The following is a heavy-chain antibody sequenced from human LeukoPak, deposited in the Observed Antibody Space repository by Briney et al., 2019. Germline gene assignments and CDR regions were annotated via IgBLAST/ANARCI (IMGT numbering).Heavy chain of an antibody. CDR2: IIPIFGTA. CDR1: GGTFSSYA. CDR3: ARGVITMVRGVIITHAFDI. V-gene: IGHV1-69*05. J-gene: IGHJ3*02. D-gene: IGHD3-10*01. Sequence: ASVKVSCKASGGTFSSYAISWVRQAPGQGLEWMGGIIPIFGTANYAQKFQGRVTRTTDTSTSTAYMELRSLRSDDTAVYYCARGVITMVRGVIITHAFDIWGQGTMVTVSS.